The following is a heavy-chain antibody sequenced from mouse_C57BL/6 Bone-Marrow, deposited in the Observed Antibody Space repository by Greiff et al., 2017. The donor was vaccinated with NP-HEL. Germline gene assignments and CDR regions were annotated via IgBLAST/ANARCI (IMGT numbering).Heavy chain of an antibody. Sequence: QVQLKQPGAELVKPGASVKLSCKASGYTFTSYWMQWVKQRPGQGLEWIGEIDPSDSYTNYNQKFKGKATLTVDTSSSTAYMQLSSLTSEDSAVYYCARWITTVVDYFDYWGQGTTLTVSS. CDR2: IDPSDSYT. D-gene: IGHD1-1*01. V-gene: IGHV1-50*01. CDR1: GYTFTSYW. J-gene: IGHJ2*01. CDR3: ARWITTVVDYFDY.